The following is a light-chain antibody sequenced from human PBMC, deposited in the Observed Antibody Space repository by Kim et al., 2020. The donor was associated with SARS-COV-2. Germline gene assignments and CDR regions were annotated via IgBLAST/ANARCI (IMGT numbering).Light chain of an antibody. CDR1: QSANNY. J-gene: IGKJ3*01. CDR2: GAS. CDR3: LQRTNWPPLFA. Sequence: LTQSPATLSLSPGDTATLTCRASQSANNYFAWYQQKPGQAPRLLIYGASNRATGIPARFSGSGSGSDFTLTITSLEPEDFAVYYCLQRTNWPPLFAFGPGTKVDIK. V-gene: IGKV3-11*01.